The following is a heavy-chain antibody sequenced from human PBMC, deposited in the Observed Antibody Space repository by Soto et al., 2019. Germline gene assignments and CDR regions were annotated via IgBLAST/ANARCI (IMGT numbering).Heavy chain of an antibody. CDR2: ISWNSGNI. V-gene: IGHV3-9*01. J-gene: IGHJ6*02. Sequence: EVQLVESGGGLVQPGRSLRLSCAASGFTFHDYALHWVRQAPGKGLEWVSGISWNSGNIGYADSVKGRFTISRDNAKNSLYLQMNRLRVEDTAVYYCALMAKGGMDVWGQGTTVTVSS. CDR1: GFTFHDYA. CDR3: ALMAKGGMDV.